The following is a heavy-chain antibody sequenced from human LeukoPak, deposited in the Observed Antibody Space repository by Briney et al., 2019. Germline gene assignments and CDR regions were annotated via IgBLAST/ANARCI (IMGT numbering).Heavy chain of an antibody. V-gene: IGHV3-7*01. Sequence: GSLRLSCAASGFTFSSYWMSWVRQAPGKGLEWVANIKQDGSEKYYVDSVKGRFTISRDNAKNSLYLQMNSLRAEDTAEYYCARYDFWSGYHPDYWGQGTLVTVSS. J-gene: IGHJ4*02. D-gene: IGHD3-3*01. CDR2: IKQDGSEK. CDR1: GFTFSSYW. CDR3: ARYDFWSGYHPDY.